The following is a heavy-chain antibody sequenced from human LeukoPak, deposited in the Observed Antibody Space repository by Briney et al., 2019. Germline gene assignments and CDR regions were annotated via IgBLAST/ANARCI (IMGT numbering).Heavy chain of an antibody. D-gene: IGHD5-18*01. CDR3: AKEHNYGLDYFHS. J-gene: IGHJ4*02. Sequence: GGSLRLSCAASGFSFSSYVMSWVRQAPGKGLEWVSGISGSGASTYYADSEKGRFTISRDNSKNTVYLQMNSLRAEDTAIYYCAKEHNYGLDYFHSWGQGTLVTVSS. CDR1: GFSFSSYV. V-gene: IGHV3-23*01. CDR2: ISGSGAST.